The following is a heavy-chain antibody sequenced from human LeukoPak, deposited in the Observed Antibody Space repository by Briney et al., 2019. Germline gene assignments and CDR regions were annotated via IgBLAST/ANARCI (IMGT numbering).Heavy chain of an antibody. CDR3: ARGDGYCSSTSRYAGPSYGLDV. V-gene: IGHV3-48*03. Sequence: GGSLRLSCAASGFTFSSYEFNWVRQAPGKGLEWVSYISSSGRTIFYADSVKGRFPISRDNAKNSLYLQMNSLRAEDTAVYHCARGDGYCSSTSRYAGPSYGLDVWGQGTTVTVSS. J-gene: IGHJ6*02. CDR2: ISSSGRTI. D-gene: IGHD2-2*03. CDR1: GFTFSSYE.